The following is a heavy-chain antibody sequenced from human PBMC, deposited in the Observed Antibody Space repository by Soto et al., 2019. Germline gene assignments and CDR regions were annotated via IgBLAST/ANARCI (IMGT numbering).Heavy chain of an antibody. CDR2: IWYDGSNK. CDR3: ARDAKAGTSAFDI. D-gene: IGHD6-19*01. CDR1: GFTFSSYG. Sequence: GGSLILSCAASGFTFSSYGIHWVRQAPGKGLEWVAVIWYDGSNKYYADSVKGRFTISRDNSKNTLYLQMNSLRAEDTAVYYCARDAKAGTSAFDIWGQGTMVNVSS. V-gene: IGHV3-33*01. J-gene: IGHJ3*02.